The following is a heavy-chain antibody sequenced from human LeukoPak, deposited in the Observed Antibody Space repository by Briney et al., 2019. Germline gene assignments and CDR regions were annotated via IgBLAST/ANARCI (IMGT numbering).Heavy chain of an antibody. Sequence: PGGSLRLSCAASGFTFSSYAMSWVRQAPGKGLEWVSSISSSSSYIYYADSVKGRFTISRDNAKNSLYLQMNSLRAEDTAVYYCAREGDLMIVTMVYYYMDVWGKGTTVTVSS. J-gene: IGHJ6*03. CDR1: GFTFSSYA. CDR2: ISSSSSYI. CDR3: AREGDLMIVTMVYYYMDV. V-gene: IGHV3-21*01. D-gene: IGHD3-22*01.